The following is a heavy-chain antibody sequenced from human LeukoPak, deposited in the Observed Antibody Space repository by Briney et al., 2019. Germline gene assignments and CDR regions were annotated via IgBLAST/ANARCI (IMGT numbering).Heavy chain of an antibody. CDR1: EFSVSSNY. Sequence: GGSLRLSCAACEFSVSSNYMNWVRQAPGKGQEWVPVIYTDGNTYYADSVKGRFTISRDKSKNTMYLQMNSLRAEDTALYYCARALSGYCTSGTCYAFDIWGQGTMVTVSS. J-gene: IGHJ3*02. V-gene: IGHV3-53*01. D-gene: IGHD2-15*01. CDR2: IYTDGNT. CDR3: ARALSGYCTSGTCYAFDI.